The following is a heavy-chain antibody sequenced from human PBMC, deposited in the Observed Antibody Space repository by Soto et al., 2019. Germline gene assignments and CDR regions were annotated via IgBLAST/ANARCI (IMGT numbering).Heavy chain of an antibody. CDR3: AAGEDTADNWFDP. D-gene: IGHD2-15*01. CDR1: GFTFTSSA. V-gene: IGHV1-58*02. CDR2: IVVGSGNT. J-gene: IGHJ5*02. Sequence: SVKVSCKASGFTFTSSAMQWVRQARGQRLEWIGWIVVGSGNTNYAQKFQERVTITRDMSTSTAYMELSSLRSEDTAVYYCAAGEDTADNWFDPWGQRTLVTVSS.